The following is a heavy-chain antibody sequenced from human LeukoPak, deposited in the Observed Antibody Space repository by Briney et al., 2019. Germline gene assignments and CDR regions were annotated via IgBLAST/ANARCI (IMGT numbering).Heavy chain of an antibody. Sequence: GGSLRLSCAASGFTFSDYYMSWIRQAPGKGLEWVSYISSSGSTIYYADSVKGRFTISRDNAKNSLYLQMNSLRAEDTAVYYCASALRFLEWSFDYWGQGTLVTVSS. CDR1: GFTFSDYY. V-gene: IGHV3-11*04. CDR3: ASALRFLEWSFDY. J-gene: IGHJ4*02. D-gene: IGHD3-3*01. CDR2: ISSSGSTI.